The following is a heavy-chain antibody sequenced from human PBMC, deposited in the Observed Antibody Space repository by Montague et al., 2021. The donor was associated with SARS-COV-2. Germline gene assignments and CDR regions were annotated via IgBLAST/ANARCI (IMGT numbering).Heavy chain of an antibody. Sequence: SETLSLTCTVSGVSVSNRYTHWSWTRQPPGKGLEWIGHIDYGGSPNYSPSLHSRVTISLDTSKNQLSLRLNSATAADTAVYYCATYWQGGSGRGSWGQGTLVTVSS. V-gene: IGHV4-61*01. CDR2: IDYGGSP. CDR1: GVSVSNRYTH. J-gene: IGHJ5*02. D-gene: IGHD3-10*01. CDR3: ATYWQGGSGRGS.